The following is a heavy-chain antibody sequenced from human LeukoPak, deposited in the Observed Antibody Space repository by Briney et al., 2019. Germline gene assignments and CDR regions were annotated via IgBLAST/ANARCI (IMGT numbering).Heavy chain of an antibody. D-gene: IGHD6-6*01. J-gene: IGHJ4*02. CDR1: GGSFSGYY. Sequence: SETLSLTCAVYGGSFSGYYWSWIRQPPGKGLEWIGEINHSGSTNYNPSLKSRVTISVDTSKNQFSLKLSSVTAADTAVYYCARGEYSSSRGFDYWGRGTLVTVSS. V-gene: IGHV4-34*01. CDR3: ARGEYSSSRGFDY. CDR2: INHSGST.